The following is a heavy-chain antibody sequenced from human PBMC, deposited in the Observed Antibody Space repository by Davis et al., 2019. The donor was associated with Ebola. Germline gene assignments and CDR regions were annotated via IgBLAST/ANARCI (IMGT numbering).Heavy chain of an antibody. CDR2: INHSGST. D-gene: IGHD5-12*01. CDR1: GGSFSGYY. V-gene: IGHV4-34*01. J-gene: IGHJ4*02. Sequence: MPSETLSLTCAVYGGSFSGYYWSWIRQPPGKGLEWIGEINHSGSTKYNPSLKSRVTISVDTSKNQFSLKLSSVTAADTAVYYCARGPRWLRSHFDYWGQGTLVTVSS. CDR3: ARGPRWLRSHFDY.